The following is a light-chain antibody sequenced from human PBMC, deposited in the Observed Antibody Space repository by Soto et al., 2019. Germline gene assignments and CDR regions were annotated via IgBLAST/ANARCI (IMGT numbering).Light chain of an antibody. V-gene: IGLV2-14*01. J-gene: IGLJ2*01. CDR3: GTWDSSLSVVV. CDR2: EVS. CDR1: SSDVGNYKY. Sequence: QSALTQPASVSGSPGQSITISCTGTSSDVGNYKYVSWYQQHPGKAPKLMIYEVSNRPSGVSNRFSGSKSGNTASLTISGLQAEDETDYYCGTWDSSLSVVVFGGGTKLTVL.